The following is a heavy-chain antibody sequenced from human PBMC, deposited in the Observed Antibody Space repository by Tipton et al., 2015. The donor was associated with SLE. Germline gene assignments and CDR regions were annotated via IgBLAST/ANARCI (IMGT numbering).Heavy chain of an antibody. J-gene: IGHJ5*02. V-gene: IGHV3-48*03. CDR3: AGDSSSWERGRFDP. CDR2: ISSSGSTI. D-gene: IGHD6-13*01. Sequence: SGFTFSSYGMHWVRQAPGKGLEWVSYISSSGSTIYYADSVKGRFTISRDNAKNSLYLQMNSLRAEDTAVYYCAGDSSSWERGRFDPWGQGTLVTVSS. CDR1: GFTFSSYG.